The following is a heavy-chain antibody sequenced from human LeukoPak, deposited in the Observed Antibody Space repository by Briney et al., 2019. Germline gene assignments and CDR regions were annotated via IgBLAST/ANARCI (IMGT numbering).Heavy chain of an antibody. CDR1: GFTFDDYA. CDR2: ISWNSGSI. V-gene: IGHV3-9*01. D-gene: IGHD2-15*01. Sequence: GRSLRLSCAASGFTFDDYAMHWVRQAPGKGLEWVSGISWNSGSIGYADSVKGRFTISRDNAKNSLYLQMNSLRAEDTAVYYCARDECSGGSCYYYYYYGMDVWGKGTTVTVSS. J-gene: IGHJ6*04. CDR3: ARDECSGGSCYYYYYYGMDV.